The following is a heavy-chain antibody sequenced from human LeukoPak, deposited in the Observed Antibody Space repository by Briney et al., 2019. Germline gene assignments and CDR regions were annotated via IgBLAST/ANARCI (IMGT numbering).Heavy chain of an antibody. CDR2: IYPGDSDT. CDR1: GYTFSSYW. CDR3: AGRRGLRLDY. J-gene: IGHJ4*02. V-gene: IGHV5-51*01. D-gene: IGHD5/OR15-5a*01. Sequence: GQPLQISCKGSGYTFSSYWIGWVRQMPAKGLEWMGIIYPGDSDTRYSPTLQGQVTISVYTSIGTAYLRWSSLADSAVSYCYRAGRRGLRLDYWGQGTLVTVSS.